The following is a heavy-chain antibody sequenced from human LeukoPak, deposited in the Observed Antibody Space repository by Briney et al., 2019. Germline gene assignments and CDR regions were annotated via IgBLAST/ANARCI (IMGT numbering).Heavy chain of an antibody. CDR3: ARARYGSGGYFFDF. D-gene: IGHD3-10*01. J-gene: IGHJ4*02. Sequence: GGSLRLSCAASGFTFSSYAMSWIRQAPGKGLEWVSGVTVGGVSTYYADSVKGRFTISRDNSKNTLYLQMNSLRGGDTAVYYCARARYGSGGYFFDFWGQGTLVTVSS. CDR1: GFTFSSYA. V-gene: IGHV3-23*01. CDR2: VTVGGVST.